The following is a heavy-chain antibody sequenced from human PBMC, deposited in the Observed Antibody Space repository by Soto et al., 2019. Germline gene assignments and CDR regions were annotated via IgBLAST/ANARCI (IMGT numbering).Heavy chain of an antibody. CDR1: GVTFSTSA. CDR3: ARDKDRLQLGGNYYYILDV. Sequence: QVQLVQSGAEVKKPGSSVKVSCKASGVTFSTSAISWVRQAPGQGLEWVGGIMPVFPTPDYAQKFQGRVIITADESTTTAYLELTSLRADDTAVYYCARDKDRLQLGGNYYYILDVWGQGTAITVSS. CDR2: IMPVFPTP. V-gene: IGHV1-69*12. J-gene: IGHJ6*02. D-gene: IGHD1-1*01.